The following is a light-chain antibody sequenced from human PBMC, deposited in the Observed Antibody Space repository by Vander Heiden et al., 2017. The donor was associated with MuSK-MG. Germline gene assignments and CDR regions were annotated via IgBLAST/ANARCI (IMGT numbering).Light chain of an antibody. CDR3: CSYTSSIPYV. J-gene: IGLJ1*01. CDR2: DVS. V-gene: IGLV2-14*03. CDR1: SSDVGGYNY. Sequence: QSALTQPASVSGSPAQSITISCTGTSSDVGGYNYVSWYQQHPGKAPKVIIHDVSNRPPGVSNRFSGSKSGNTASLTISGLQAEDEADYYCCSYTSSIPYVFGTGTKVTVL.